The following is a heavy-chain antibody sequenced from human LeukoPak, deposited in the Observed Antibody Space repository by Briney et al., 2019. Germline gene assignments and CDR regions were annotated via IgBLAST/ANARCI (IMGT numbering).Heavy chain of an antibody. Sequence: GGSLRLSCAASGITFSSYSMNWVRQAPGKGLEWVSSISSSSSYIYYVDSVKGRFTISRDNAKNSLYLQMNSLRAEDTAVYYCARDIRKLQPYYYYGMDVWGQGTTVTVSS. CDR3: ARDIRKLQPYYYYGMDV. CDR1: GITFSSYS. CDR2: ISSSSSYI. V-gene: IGHV3-21*01. D-gene: IGHD5-24*01. J-gene: IGHJ6*02.